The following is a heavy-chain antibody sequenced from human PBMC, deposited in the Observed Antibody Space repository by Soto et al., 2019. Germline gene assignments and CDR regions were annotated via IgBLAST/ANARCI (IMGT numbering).Heavy chain of an antibody. J-gene: IGHJ4*02. CDR1: VFTFSSYS. Sequence: GPLRLSCAAPVFTFSSYSMSWVRQAPGKGLEWVSGFRTGGDDATTYYADSVKGRFTISRDNSKNTLFLQMNSLRAEDTAIYYCAKKANSGPGSQYFDNWGQGTLVTVSS. V-gene: IGHV3-23*01. CDR3: AKKANSGPGSQYFDN. D-gene: IGHD3-10*01. CDR2: FRTGGDDATT.